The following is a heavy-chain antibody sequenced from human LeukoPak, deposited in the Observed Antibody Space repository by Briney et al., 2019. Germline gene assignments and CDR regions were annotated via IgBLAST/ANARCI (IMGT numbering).Heavy chain of an antibody. CDR3: ARGRGIVGATDPFDY. Sequence: ASVKVSCKASGYTFTGYYMHWVRQAPGQGLEWMGWINPNSGGTNYAQKFQGRVTMTTDTSTSTAYMELRSLRSDDTAVYYCARGRGIVGATDPFDYWGQGTLVTVSS. J-gene: IGHJ4*02. V-gene: IGHV1-2*02. CDR2: INPNSGGT. CDR1: GYTFTGYY. D-gene: IGHD1-26*01.